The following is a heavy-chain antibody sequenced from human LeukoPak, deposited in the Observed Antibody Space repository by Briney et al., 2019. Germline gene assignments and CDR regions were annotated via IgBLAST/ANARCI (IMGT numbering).Heavy chain of an antibody. Sequence: SVKVSCKASGGTFSSYAISWVRQAPGQGLEWMGGITPIFGTANYAQKFQGRVTITADKSTSTAYMELSSLRSEDTAVYYCASLYCSGGSCYSPPNDAFDIWGQGTMVTVSS. D-gene: IGHD2-15*01. J-gene: IGHJ3*02. CDR3: ASLYCSGGSCYSPPNDAFDI. CDR2: ITPIFGTA. V-gene: IGHV1-69*06. CDR1: GGTFSSYA.